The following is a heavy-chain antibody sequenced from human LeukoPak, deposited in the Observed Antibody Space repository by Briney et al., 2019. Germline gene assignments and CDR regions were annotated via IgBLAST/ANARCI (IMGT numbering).Heavy chain of an antibody. J-gene: IGHJ4*02. V-gene: IGHV1-2*06. CDR3: ARDYCSSTSCLFDY. CDR2: INPNSGDT. D-gene: IGHD2-2*01. Sequence: ASVKVSCKASGYTFTSYGISWVRQAPGQGLEWMGRINPNSGDTNYAQKFQGRVAMTRDTSISTAFMELTRLRSDDTAVYYCARDYCSSTSCLFDYWGQGTLVTVSS. CDR1: GYTFTSYG.